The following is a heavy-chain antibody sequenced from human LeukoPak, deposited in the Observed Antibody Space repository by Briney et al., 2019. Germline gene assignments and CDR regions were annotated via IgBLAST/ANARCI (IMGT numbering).Heavy chain of an antibody. CDR2: ISSSSSYI. CDR1: GFTFSSYS. Sequence: GGSLRLSCAASGFTFSSYSMNWVRQAPGKGLEWVSSISSSSSYIYYADSVKGRFTISRDNAKNSLYLQMNSLRAEDTAVYYCARGTVVVVAATHYYGMDVWGQGTTVTVSS. J-gene: IGHJ6*02. CDR3: ARGTVVVVAATHYYGMDV. V-gene: IGHV3-21*01. D-gene: IGHD2-15*01.